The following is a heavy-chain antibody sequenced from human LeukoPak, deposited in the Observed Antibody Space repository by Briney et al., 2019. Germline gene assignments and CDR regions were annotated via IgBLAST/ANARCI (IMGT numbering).Heavy chain of an antibody. CDR3: ARDPGSSSSWSEYNWFDP. V-gene: IGHV3-66*01. CDR2: IYSGGST. D-gene: IGHD6-13*01. CDR1: GFTVSSNY. Sequence: GGSLRLSCAASGFTVSSNYMSWVRQAPGKGLEWVSVIYSGGSTYYADSVKGRFTISRDNSKNTLYLQMNSLRAEDTAVYYCARDPGSSSSWSEYNWFDPWGQGTLVTVSS. J-gene: IGHJ5*02.